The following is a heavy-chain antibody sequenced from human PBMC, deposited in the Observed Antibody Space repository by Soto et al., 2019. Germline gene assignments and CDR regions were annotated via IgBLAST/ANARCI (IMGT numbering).Heavy chain of an antibody. CDR2: IWYDGSNK. J-gene: IGHJ4*02. V-gene: IGHV3-33*01. CDR1: GFTFSSYG. Sequence: GGSLRLSCAASGFTFSSYGMHWVRQAPGKGLEWVAVIWYDGSNKYYADSVKGRFTISRDNSKNTLYLQMNSLRAEDTAVYYCARDPSSWYLDCWGQGTLVTVSS. D-gene: IGHD6-13*01. CDR3: ARDPSSWYLDC.